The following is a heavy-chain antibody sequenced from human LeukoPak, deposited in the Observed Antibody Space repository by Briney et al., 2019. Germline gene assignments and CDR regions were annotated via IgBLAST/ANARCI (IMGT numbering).Heavy chain of an antibody. D-gene: IGHD3-9*01. V-gene: IGHV4-59*01. Sequence: GSLRLSCAASGFSFSSYAMNWVRQPPGKGLEWIGYIYYSGSTNYNPSLKSRVTISVDTSKNQFSLKLSSVTAADTAVYYCAREEYDILTGYFSGFDYWGQGTLVTVSS. CDR3: AREEYDILTGYFSGFDY. J-gene: IGHJ4*02. CDR1: GFSFSSYA. CDR2: IYYSGST.